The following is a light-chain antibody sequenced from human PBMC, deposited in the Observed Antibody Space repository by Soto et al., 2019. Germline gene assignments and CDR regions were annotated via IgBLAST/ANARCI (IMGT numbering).Light chain of an antibody. CDR1: SSDVGSYNF. CDR2: EGS. CDR3: CSYAGSSIVV. V-gene: IGLV2-23*01. J-gene: IGLJ2*01. Sequence: QSALTQPASVSGSPGQSITISCTGTSSDVGSYNFVSWYQQHPGKAPKLMIYEGSKRPSGVSIRFSGSKSGNTASLTISGLQAEDEADYYCCSYAGSSIVVFGGGTKLTVL.